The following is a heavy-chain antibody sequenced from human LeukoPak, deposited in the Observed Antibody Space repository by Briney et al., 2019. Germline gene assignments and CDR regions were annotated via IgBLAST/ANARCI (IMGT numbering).Heavy chain of an antibody. D-gene: IGHD3-3*01. V-gene: IGHV4-34*01. CDR3: ARGLLRYYDFWSGHYWFDP. Sequence: PSETLSLTCAVYGGSFSGYYWSWIRQPPGKGLEWIGEINHSGSTNYNPSLKSRVTISVDTSKNQFSLKLSSVTAADTAVYYCARGLLRYYDFWSGHYWFDPSGQGTLVTVSS. CDR2: INHSGST. CDR1: GGSFSGYY. J-gene: IGHJ5*02.